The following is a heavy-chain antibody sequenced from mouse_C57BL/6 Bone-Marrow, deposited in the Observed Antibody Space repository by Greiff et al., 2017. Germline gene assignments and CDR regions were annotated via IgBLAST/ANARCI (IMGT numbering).Heavy chain of an antibody. V-gene: IGHV1-50*01. Sequence: QVQLQQPGAELVKPGASVKLSCKASGYTFTSYWMQWVKQRPGQGLEWIGEIDPSDSYTNYNQKFKGKATLTVATSSSTAYMQLSSLTSEDSAVYYCDRLYCGNYEFAYWGQGTLATVSA. D-gene: IGHD2-1*01. CDR1: GYTFTSYW. CDR2: IDPSDSYT. J-gene: IGHJ3*01. CDR3: DRLYCGNYEFAY.